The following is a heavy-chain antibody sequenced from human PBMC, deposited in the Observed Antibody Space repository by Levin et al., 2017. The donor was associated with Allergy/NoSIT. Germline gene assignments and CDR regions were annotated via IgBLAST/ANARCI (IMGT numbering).Heavy chain of an antibody. Sequence: PSETLSLTCTVSGGSISSYYWSWIRQPAGKGLEWIGRIYTSGSTNYNPSLKSRVTMSVDTSKNQFSLKLSSVTAADTAVYYCARTSHGYCSGGSCLGDWFDPWGQGTLVTVSS. D-gene: IGHD2-15*01. CDR3: ARTSHGYCSGGSCLGDWFDP. CDR2: IYTSGST. CDR1: GGSISSYY. J-gene: IGHJ5*02. V-gene: IGHV4-4*07.